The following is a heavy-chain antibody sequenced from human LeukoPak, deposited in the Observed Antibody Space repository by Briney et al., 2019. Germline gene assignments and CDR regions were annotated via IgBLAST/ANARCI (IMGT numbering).Heavy chain of an antibody. CDR2: IYYSGST. D-gene: IGHD3-10*01. CDR1: GGSISSNSYY. Sequence: SETLSLTCTVSGGSISSNSYYWGWIGQPPGKGLDWIGSIYYSGSTYHNPSLKSRVSISVDTSKNQFSLKLNSVTAADTAVYYCARVGGFTMVRGAVNNWFDPWGQGTLVTVSS. CDR3: ARVGGFTMVRGAVNNWFDP. V-gene: IGHV4-39*07. J-gene: IGHJ5*02.